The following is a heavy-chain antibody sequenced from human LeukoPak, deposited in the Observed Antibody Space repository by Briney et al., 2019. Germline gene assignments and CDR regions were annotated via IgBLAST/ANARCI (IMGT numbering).Heavy chain of an antibody. CDR2: ISSRSGHT. CDR3: ARELDGIQDLDY. V-gene: IGHV3-21*01. D-gene: IGHD1-1*01. CDR1: GFTFSSYS. Sequence: GGSLRLSCAASGFTFSSYSMNWVRQAPGKGLEWVSSISSRSGHTSYADSVRGRFTISRDTTKNSLYLQMNSLRAVDTAVYYCARELDGIQDLDYWGQGTLVTVSS. J-gene: IGHJ4*02.